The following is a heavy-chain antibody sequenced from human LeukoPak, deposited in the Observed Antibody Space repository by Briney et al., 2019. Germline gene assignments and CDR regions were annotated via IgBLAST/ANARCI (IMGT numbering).Heavy chain of an antibody. J-gene: IGHJ3*02. V-gene: IGHV3-23*01. D-gene: IGHD4-23*01. CDR3: ARIPTVVIRDAFDI. CDR1: GFTFSSYA. Sequence: GGSLRLSCAASGFTFSSYAMSWVRQAPGKGLEWVSAISGTGGSTYYADSVKGRFTISRDNSKNTLDLQMNSLRAEDTAVYYCARIPTVVIRDAFDIWGQGTMVTVSS. CDR2: ISGTGGST.